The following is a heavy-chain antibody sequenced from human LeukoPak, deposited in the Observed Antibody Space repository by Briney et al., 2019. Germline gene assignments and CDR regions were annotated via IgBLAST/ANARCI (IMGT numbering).Heavy chain of an antibody. CDR2: INPNSGGT. J-gene: IGHJ4*02. CDR3: ARENRGGTSISSHIYYFDY. CDR1: GYTFTGYY. D-gene: IGHD1-14*01. Sequence: ASVKVSCKASGYTFTGYYMHWVRQAPGQGHEWMGWINPNSGGTNFAQKFQGRVTMTRDTSISTAYMELSRLRSDDTAVYYCARENRGGTSISSHIYYFDYWGQGTLVTVSS. V-gene: IGHV1-2*02.